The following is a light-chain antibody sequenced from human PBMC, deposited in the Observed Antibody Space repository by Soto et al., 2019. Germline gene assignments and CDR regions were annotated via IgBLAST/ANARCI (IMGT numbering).Light chain of an antibody. J-gene: IGLJ3*02. V-gene: IGLV4-69*01. CDR3: QTWDNDIAV. CDR2: TDSHGNH. CDR1: SGHSNYA. Sequence: QPVLTQSPSASASLGASVKLTCTLSSGHSNYAIAWHQQQPEKGPRFLMKTDSHGNHMKGAGIPDRFSGSTSGAEHFLSVSSVQSEDEADYYCQTWDNDIAVFGGGTKVTVL.